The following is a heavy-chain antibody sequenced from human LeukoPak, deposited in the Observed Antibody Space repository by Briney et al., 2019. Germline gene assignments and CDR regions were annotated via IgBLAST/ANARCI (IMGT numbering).Heavy chain of an antibody. J-gene: IGHJ3*01. CDR3: ARDWYNNSDAFDL. CDR1: GFTFSSYG. D-gene: IGHD4-11*01. CDR2: IRYDGSNK. Sequence: GGSLRLSCGASGFTFSSYGMHWVRQAPGKGLEWVAFIRYDGSNKYYADSVKGRFTISRDNSKNTLYLQMNSLRAEDTAVYYCARDWYNNSDAFDLWGQGTMVTVSS. V-gene: IGHV3-30*02.